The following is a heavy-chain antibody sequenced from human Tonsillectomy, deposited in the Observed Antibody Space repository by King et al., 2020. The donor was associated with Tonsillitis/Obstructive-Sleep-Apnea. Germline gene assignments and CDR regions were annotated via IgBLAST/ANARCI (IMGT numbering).Heavy chain of an antibody. CDR2: ISGDGGST. D-gene: IGHD3-3*01. CDR3: AKDLAPYYDFWSGYPNWFDP. Sequence: VQLVESGGGVVQPGGSLRLSCAASGFTFDDYAMHWVRQAPGKGLEWVSLISGDGGSTYYADSVKGRFTISRDNSKNSLYLQMNSLRTEDTALYYCAKDLAPYYDFWSGYPNWFDPWGQGTLVTVSS. V-gene: IGHV3-43*02. J-gene: IGHJ5*02. CDR1: GFTFDDYA.